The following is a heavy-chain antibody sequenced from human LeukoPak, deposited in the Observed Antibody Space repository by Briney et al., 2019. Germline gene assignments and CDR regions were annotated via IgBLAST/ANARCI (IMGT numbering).Heavy chain of an antibody. V-gene: IGHV3-30-3*01. CDR3: VKDRTGTYTLDY. Sequence: PGRSLRLSCAATGFTFSNYAIHWGRQAPGKGLEWVAFISDDGSRQHYAGSVKGRFTISRDNFKNTLNLQMNSLRAEDTAVYYCVKDRTGTYTLDYWGQGTLVTVSS. CDR2: ISDDGSRQ. D-gene: IGHD3-10*01. J-gene: IGHJ4*02. CDR1: GFTFSNYA.